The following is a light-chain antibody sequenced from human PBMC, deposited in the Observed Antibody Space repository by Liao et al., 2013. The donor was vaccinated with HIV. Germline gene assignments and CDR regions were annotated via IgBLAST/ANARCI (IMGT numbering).Light chain of an antibody. J-gene: IGLJ1*01. CDR3: QLWDSSSDHPYV. CDR1: NIGDKG. Sequence: SYVLTQPPSVSVAPGKTARITCGGDNIGDKGVHWYQQKPGQAPVLVISHDTDRPSGIPARFSASNSGNTATLTISRVEPGDEADYYCQLWDSSSDHPYVFGTGTQVTVL. CDR2: HDT. V-gene: IGLV3-21*01.